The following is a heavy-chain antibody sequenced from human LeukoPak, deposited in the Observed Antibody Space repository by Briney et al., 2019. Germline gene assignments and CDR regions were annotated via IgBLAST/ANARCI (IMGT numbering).Heavy chain of an antibody. CDR2: IYYSGST. J-gene: IGHJ6*02. CDR3: AREAAAAHYYYYGMDV. D-gene: IGHD6-13*01. Sequence: SETLSLTCTVSGGSVSSGSYYWSWIRQPPGKGLGWIVYIYYSGSTNYNPSLKSRVTISVDTSKNQFSLKLSSVTAADTAVYYCAREAAAAHYYYYGMDVWGQGTTVTVSS. V-gene: IGHV4-61*01. CDR1: GGSVSSGSYY.